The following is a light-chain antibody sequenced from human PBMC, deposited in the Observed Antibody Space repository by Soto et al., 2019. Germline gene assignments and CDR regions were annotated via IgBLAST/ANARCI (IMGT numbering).Light chain of an antibody. J-gene: IGKJ1*01. CDR2: VAS. V-gene: IGKV1-9*01. CDR3: QQLNSYPPWT. Sequence: DIQLTQSPSFLSASVGDRVTITCRASQGISSDLAWYQQKPGKGPKLLIYVASTLQSGVPSRFSGSGSGTEFTLTISSLQPEDFATYYCQQLNSYPPWTFGQGTKVVIK. CDR1: QGISSD.